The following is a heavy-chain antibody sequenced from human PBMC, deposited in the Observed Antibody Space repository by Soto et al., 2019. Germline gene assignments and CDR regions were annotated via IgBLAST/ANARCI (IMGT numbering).Heavy chain of an antibody. Sequence: GASVKVSCKASGGTFSSYAISWVRQAPGQGLEWMGGIIPIFGTANYAQKFQGRVTITADESTSTAYMELSSLRSEDTAVYYCARGRYCSGGSCRGAGGYYYGMDVWGQGTTVTVS. CDR1: GGTFSSYA. CDR2: IIPIFGTA. CDR3: ARGRYCSGGSCRGAGGYYYGMDV. J-gene: IGHJ6*02. V-gene: IGHV1-69*13. D-gene: IGHD2-15*01.